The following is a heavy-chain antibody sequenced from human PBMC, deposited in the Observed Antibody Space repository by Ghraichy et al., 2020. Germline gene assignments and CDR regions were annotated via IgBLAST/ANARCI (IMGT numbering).Heavy chain of an antibody. CDR1: GGAISSGGYY. J-gene: IGHJ6*02. CDR2: VFHNGNA. V-gene: IGHV4-31*03. Sequence: SQTLSLTCTVSGGAISSGGYYWSWVRQRPGKGLEWIGYVFHNGNAYYNPSLKSRVTISPDTSQNLISLKVASLTVADTAVYYCARRRGYGLDVWGQGTTVTVSS. CDR3: ARRRGYGLDV.